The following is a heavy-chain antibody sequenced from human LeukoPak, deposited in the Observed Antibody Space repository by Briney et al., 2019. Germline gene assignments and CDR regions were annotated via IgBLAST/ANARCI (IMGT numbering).Heavy chain of an antibody. CDR2: MNPNSGNT. CDR1: GYTFTSYD. CDR3: ASSFSGYDWAKLDY. D-gene: IGHD5-12*01. Sequence: ASVKVSCKASGYTFTSYDINWVRQATGQGLEWMGWMNPNSGNTGYAQKFQGRVTMTRNTSISTAYMELSSLRSEDTAVYYCASSFSGYDWAKLDYWGQGTLVTVSS. V-gene: IGHV1-8*01. J-gene: IGHJ4*02.